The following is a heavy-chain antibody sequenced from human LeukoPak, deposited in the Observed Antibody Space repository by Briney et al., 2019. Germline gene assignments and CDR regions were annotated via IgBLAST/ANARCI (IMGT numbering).Heavy chain of an antibody. J-gene: IGHJ4*02. CDR1: GASISSDY. D-gene: IGHD6-6*01. CDR3: SRLLPFRPDFYFDY. CDR2: IYSSGTT. Sequence: SETLSLTCTVSGASISSDYWSWIRQPPGRRPEWIGYIYSSGTTKYNPSLQSRVTISIDTSKNQFSLKLTSMTAADTAVYFCSRLLPFRPDFYFDYWGQGTLVTVSS. V-gene: IGHV4-4*09.